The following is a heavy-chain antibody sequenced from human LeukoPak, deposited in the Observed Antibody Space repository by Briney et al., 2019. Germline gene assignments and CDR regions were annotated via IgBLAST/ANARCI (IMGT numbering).Heavy chain of an antibody. Sequence: SETLSLTCAVYGGSFGGYYWSWIRQPPGKGLEWIGEINHSGSTNYNPSLKSRVTISVDTSKNQFSLKLSSVTAADTAVYYCARTESYGYNFYYFDYWGQGTLVTVSS. D-gene: IGHD5-24*01. CDR3: ARTESYGYNFYYFDY. CDR2: INHSGST. J-gene: IGHJ4*02. CDR1: GGSFGGYY. V-gene: IGHV4-34*01.